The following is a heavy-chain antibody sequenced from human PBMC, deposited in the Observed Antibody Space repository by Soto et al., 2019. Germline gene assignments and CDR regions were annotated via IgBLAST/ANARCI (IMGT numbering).Heavy chain of an antibody. V-gene: IGHV4-59*01. CDR1: GGSISSYC. J-gene: IGHJ4*02. D-gene: IGHD1-26*01. CDR2: IYYSGST. CDR3: ARGATKLFDY. Sequence: LSETLSLTCTVSGGSISSYCWSWIRQPPGKGLEWIGYIYYSGSTNYNPSLKSRVTISVDTSKNQFSLKLSSVTAADTAVYYCARGATKLFDYWGQGTLVTVSS.